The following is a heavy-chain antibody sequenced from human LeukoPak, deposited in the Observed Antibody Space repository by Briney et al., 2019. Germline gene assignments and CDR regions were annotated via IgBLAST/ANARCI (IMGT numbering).Heavy chain of an antibody. CDR3: ARTYMIRKYSDY. J-gene: IGHJ4*02. D-gene: IGHD3-22*01. CDR1: GYTFTSYG. CDR2: ISGYNGIT. V-gene: IGHV1-18*01. Sequence: ASVKVSCKASGYTFTSYGISWVRQAPAQGLEWMGWISGYNGITNYAQKLQGRITMTTDTSTSTAYMELRSLKSDDTAVYYCARTYMIRKYSDYWGQGTLVTVSS.